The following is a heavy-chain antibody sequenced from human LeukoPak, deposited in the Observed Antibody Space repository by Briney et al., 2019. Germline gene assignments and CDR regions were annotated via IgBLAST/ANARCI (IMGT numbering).Heavy chain of an antibody. Sequence: PSETLSLTCTVSGGSISSGGYYWSWIRQHPGKGLEWIGYIYYSGSTYYNPSLKSRVTISVDTSKNQFSLKLSSVTAADTAVYYCARENYGGNFGPHYWGQGTLVTVSS. CDR1: GGSISSGGYY. CDR3: ARENYGGNFGPHY. J-gene: IGHJ4*02. D-gene: IGHD4-23*01. V-gene: IGHV4-31*03. CDR2: IYYSGST.